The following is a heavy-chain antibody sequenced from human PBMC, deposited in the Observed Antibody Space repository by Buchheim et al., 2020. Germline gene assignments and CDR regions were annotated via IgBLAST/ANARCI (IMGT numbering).Heavy chain of an antibody. CDR2: IKQDGSEK. J-gene: IGHJ6*02. Sequence: EVQLVESGGGLVQPGGSLRLSCAASGFTFSSYWMSWVRQAPGKGLEWVANIKQDGSEKYYVDSVKGRFTISRDNAKNSLYLQMNSLRAEDTAVYYCARGHSRLSLGTGGVCYTYACYYYGMDVWGQGTT. CDR3: ARGHSRLSLGTGGVCYTYACYYYGMDV. CDR1: GFTFSSYW. D-gene: IGHD2-8*02. V-gene: IGHV3-7*01.